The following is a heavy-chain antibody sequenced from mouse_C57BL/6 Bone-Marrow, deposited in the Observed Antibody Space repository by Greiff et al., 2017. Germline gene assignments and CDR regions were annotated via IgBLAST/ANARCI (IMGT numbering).Heavy chain of an antibody. Sequence: VQLQQSGAELVRPGTSVKVSCKASGYAFTNYLIEWVKQRPGQGLEWIGVINPGSGGTNYNEKFKGKATLTADKSSSTAYMQLSSLTSEDSAVYFGARSGYGSSYGAMDYWGQGTSVTVSS. CDR3: ARSGYGSSYGAMDY. CDR1: GYAFTNYL. D-gene: IGHD1-1*01. CDR2: INPGSGGT. V-gene: IGHV1-54*01. J-gene: IGHJ4*01.